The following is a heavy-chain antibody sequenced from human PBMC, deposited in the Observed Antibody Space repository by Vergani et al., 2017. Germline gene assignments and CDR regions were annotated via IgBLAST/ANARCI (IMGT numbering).Heavy chain of an antibody. Sequence: QVQLQASGPGRVKPSQTLSLTCTMSGGSISAGYYFWSWIRQPAGKGLEWLGHISASGNASHSPSLKTRVSMSVDTSKNQLSLTVTSVTAADTAIYFCARRSGGSYSGDKVHPLRTAFDVWGHGTVVTVSS. CDR2: ISASGNA. CDR3: ARRSGGSYSGDKVHPLRTAFDV. D-gene: IGHD6-19*01. J-gene: IGHJ3*01. CDR1: GGSISAGYYF. V-gene: IGHV4-61*02.